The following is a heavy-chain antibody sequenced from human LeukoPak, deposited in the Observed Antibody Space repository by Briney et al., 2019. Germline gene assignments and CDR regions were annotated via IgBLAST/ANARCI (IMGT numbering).Heavy chain of an antibody. CDR1: GFTLSSYW. V-gene: IGHV3-48*02. D-gene: IGHD3-9*01. CDR3: ATDQRYAFDY. Sequence: PGGSLRLSCAASGFTLSSYWMSWVRQAPGKGLEWISNIRTTAEGAKYAYYADSVKGRVTISRDDGKNTLYLHMNSLRDDDTAVYYCATDQRYAFDYWGQGILVTVSS. CDR2: IRTTAEGAKYA. J-gene: IGHJ4*02.